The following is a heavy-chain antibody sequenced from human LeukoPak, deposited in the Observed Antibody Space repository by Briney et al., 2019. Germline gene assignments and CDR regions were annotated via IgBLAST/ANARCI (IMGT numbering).Heavy chain of an antibody. Sequence: ASVKVSCKASGYTFTSYGISWVRQAPGQGLEWMGWISAYNGNTNYAQKLQGRVTMTTDTSTSTAYMELRSLRSEDTAVYYCARDRGSGYYDSSGYSLFDYWGQGTLVTVSS. V-gene: IGHV1-18*01. J-gene: IGHJ4*02. CDR1: GYTFTSYG. D-gene: IGHD3-22*01. CDR3: ARDRGSGYYDSSGYSLFDY. CDR2: ISAYNGNT.